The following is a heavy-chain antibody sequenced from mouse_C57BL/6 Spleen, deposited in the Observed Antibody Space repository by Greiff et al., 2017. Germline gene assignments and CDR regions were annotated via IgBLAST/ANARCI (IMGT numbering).Heavy chain of an antibody. V-gene: IGHV1-59*01. CDR1: GYTFTSYW. CDR3: ARYTLRLVDY. Sequence: QVQLQQPGAELVRPGTSVKLSCKASGYTFTSYWMHWVKQRPGQGLEWIGVIDPSDSYTNYNQKFKGKATLTVDTSSSTAYMPLSCLTSEDSACDKCARYTLRLVDYWGQGTTLTVSA. CDR2: IDPSDSYT. J-gene: IGHJ2*01.